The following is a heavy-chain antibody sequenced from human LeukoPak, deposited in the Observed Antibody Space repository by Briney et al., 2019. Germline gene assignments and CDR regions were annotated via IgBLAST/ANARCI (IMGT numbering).Heavy chain of an antibody. CDR2: INQDESDK. Sequence: GGSLRLSCVASGFTFSSFWMSWVRQAPGKGLEWVGWINQDESDKQYVDSVKGRFTISRDNAKNSIYLQMNSLRAEDTAVYYCARHSSSWPPRGFDPWGQGTLVTVSS. J-gene: IGHJ5*02. CDR3: ARHSSSWPPRGFDP. CDR1: GFTFSSFW. V-gene: IGHV3-7*01. D-gene: IGHD6-13*01.